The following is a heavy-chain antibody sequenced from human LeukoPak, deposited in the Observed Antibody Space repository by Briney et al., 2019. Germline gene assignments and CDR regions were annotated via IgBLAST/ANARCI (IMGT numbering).Heavy chain of an antibody. D-gene: IGHD4-11*01. CDR2: INHSGST. CDR3: ARPPGWATVTTGSFPGYFQH. J-gene: IGHJ1*01. V-gene: IGHV4-34*01. CDR1: GGSFSGYY. Sequence: PSETLSLTCAVYGGSFSGYYWSWIREPPGKGLEWIGEINHSGSTNYNPSRKSRVSISVDTSKNQFSLKLSSVAAADTAVYYCARPPGWATVTTGSFPGYFQHWGQGTLVTVSS.